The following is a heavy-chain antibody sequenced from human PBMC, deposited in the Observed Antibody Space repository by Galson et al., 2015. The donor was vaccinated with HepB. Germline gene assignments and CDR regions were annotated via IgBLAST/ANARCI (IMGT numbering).Heavy chain of an antibody. CDR1: GFTFSSYA. V-gene: IGHV3-23*01. CDR3: AKGHMVRGSLGVFDI. CDR2: ISGSGGST. J-gene: IGHJ3*02. Sequence: SLRLSCAASGFTFSSYAMSWVRQAPGKGLEWVSAISGSGGSTYYADSVKGRFTISKDNSKNTLYLQMNSLRAEDTAVYYCAKGHMVRGSLGVFDIWGQGTMVTVSS. D-gene: IGHD3-10*01.